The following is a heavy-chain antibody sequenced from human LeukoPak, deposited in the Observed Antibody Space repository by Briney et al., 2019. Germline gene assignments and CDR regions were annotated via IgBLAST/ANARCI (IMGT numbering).Heavy chain of an antibody. J-gene: IGHJ4*02. Sequence: GGSLRLSCAASGFTFSSYGMHWVHQAPGKGLEWVAFIRYDGSNKYYADSVKGRFTISRDNSKNTLYLQMNSLRAEDTAVYYCAKGSYYYGSGVSYYFDYWGQGTLVTVSS. D-gene: IGHD3-10*01. V-gene: IGHV3-30*02. CDR2: IRYDGSNK. CDR1: GFTFSSYG. CDR3: AKGSYYYGSGVSYYFDY.